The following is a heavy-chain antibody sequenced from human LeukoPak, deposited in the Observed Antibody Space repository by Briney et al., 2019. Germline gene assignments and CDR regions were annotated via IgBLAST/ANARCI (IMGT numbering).Heavy chain of an antibody. CDR3: ARYNPHLYDFWSGYYIDY. CDR1: GGSISSYH. J-gene: IGHJ4*02. Sequence: SETLSLTCTVSGGSISSYHWSWIRQPPGKGLEWIGSIYYSGSTYYNSSLKSRVTISVDTSKNQFSLKLSSVTAADTAVYYCARYNPHLYDFWSGYYIDYWGQGTLVTVSS. D-gene: IGHD3-3*01. V-gene: IGHV4-59*05. CDR2: IYYSGST.